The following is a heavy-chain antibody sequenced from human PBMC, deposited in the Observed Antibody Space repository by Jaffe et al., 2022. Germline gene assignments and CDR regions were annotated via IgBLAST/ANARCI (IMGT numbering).Heavy chain of an antibody. D-gene: IGHD2-2*01. J-gene: IGHJ4*02. Sequence: QVQLVQSGVEVKKPGASVKVSCKASGYTFTSYYIHWVRQAPGQGLEWMGVINPSGAGTTYAQKFQGRVTMTRDTSTSTVYMELFSLRSEDTAVYYCARVASSTCFDYWGQGTLVTVSS. CDR1: GYTFTSYY. CDR2: INPSGAGT. CDR3: ARVASSTCFDY. V-gene: IGHV1-46*03.